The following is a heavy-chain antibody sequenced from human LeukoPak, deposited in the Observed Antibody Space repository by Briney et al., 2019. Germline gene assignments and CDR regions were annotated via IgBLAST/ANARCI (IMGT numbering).Heavy chain of an antibody. CDR2: ICGGGGSS. V-gene: IGHV3-23*01. CDR3: AKDPWSRADSTSCYDC. CDR1: GFTFSSYA. D-gene: IGHD2-2*01. Sequence: PGGSLRLSCAASGFTFSSYAMGWVRQAPGKGLEWVSTICGGGGSSYYADSVKGQFTISRDNSKNTLYLQMNSLRAEDTAVYYCAKDPWSRADSTSCYDCWGLGSMVAVSS. J-gene: IGHJ4*02.